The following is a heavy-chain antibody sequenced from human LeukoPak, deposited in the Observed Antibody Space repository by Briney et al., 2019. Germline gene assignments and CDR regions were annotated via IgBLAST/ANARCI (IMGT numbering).Heavy chain of an antibody. Sequence: PSETLSLTCTVSGGSISSYYWSWIRQPPGKGLEWIGYIYYSGSTNYNPSLKSRVTISVDTSKNQFSLKLSSVTAADTAVYYCARSDYGDYYYGMDVWGQGTTVTVSS. D-gene: IGHD4-17*01. CDR3: ARSDYGDYYYGMDV. CDR2: IYYSGST. CDR1: GGSISSYY. J-gene: IGHJ6*02. V-gene: IGHV4-59*12.